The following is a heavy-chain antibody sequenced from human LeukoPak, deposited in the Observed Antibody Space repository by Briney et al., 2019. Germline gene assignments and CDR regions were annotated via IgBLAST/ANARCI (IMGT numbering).Heavy chain of an antibody. V-gene: IGHV3-21*01. CDR2: ISSSSSYI. J-gene: IGHJ4*02. Sequence: GGSLRLSCAASGFTVSSNYMSWVRQAPGKGLEWVSSISSSSSYIYYADSVKGRFTISRDNAKNSLYLQMNSLRAEDTAVYYCARDRYGGADFDYWGQGTLVTVSS. CDR3: ARDRYGGADFDY. CDR1: GFTVSSNY. D-gene: IGHD4-23*01.